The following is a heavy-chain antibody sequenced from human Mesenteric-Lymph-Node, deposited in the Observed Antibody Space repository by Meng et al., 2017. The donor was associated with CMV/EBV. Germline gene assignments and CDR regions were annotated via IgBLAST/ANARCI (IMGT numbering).Heavy chain of an antibody. CDR3: AKSKAT. Sequence: GSLRLSCAGSGFSFSDSYMSWVRQTPGKGLEWVAYISGDGSVIYYPDSVKGRFTISRDNPKNSVYLQMNSLRVEDTAVYYCAKSKATWGQGTLVTVSS. J-gene: IGHJ5*02. D-gene: IGHD1-26*01. CDR2: ISGDGSVI. V-gene: IGHV3-11*01. CDR1: GFSFSDSY.